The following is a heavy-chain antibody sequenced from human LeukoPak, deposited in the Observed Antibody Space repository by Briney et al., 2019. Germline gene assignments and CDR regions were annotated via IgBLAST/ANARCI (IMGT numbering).Heavy chain of an antibody. V-gene: IGHV3-53*01. D-gene: IGHD3-10*01. Sequence: GGSLRLSCAASGFTVSSNYMSWVRQAPGKGLEWVSVIYSGGSTYYADSVKGRFTISRDNSKNTLYLQMNSLRAEDTAVYYCARDFNRSGWFAPWGQGTLVTVSS. J-gene: IGHJ5*02. CDR1: GFTVSSNY. CDR2: IYSGGST. CDR3: ARDFNRSGWFAP.